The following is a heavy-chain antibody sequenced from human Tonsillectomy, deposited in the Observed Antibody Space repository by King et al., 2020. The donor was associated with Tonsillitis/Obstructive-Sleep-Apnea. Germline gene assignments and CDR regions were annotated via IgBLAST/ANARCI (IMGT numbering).Heavy chain of an antibody. J-gene: IGHJ4*02. CDR2: FSGRGGST. V-gene: IGHV3-23*04. D-gene: IGHD3-10*01. Sequence: EVQLVESGGGLVQPGGSLRLSCAASGFTFSSYAMSWVRQAPGKGLEWVSAFSGRGGSTYYADSVKGRFTISRDNSKNTLYLQMNSLRAEDSVVYYCAKYETGRSIGPVCRDYWGRGTLLTVSS. CDR3: AKYETGRSIGPVCRDY. CDR1: GFTFSSYA.